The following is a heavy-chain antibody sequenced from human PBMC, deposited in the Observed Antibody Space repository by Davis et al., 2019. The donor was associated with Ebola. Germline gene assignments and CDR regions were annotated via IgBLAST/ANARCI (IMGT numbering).Heavy chain of an antibody. Sequence: PSETLSLTCTVSGDSISSGHYWGWIRQPPGKGPEWIGSIYYSGKTYYYPSLKSRVTISVDTSENQFSLKLSSVTAADAAVYYCARIGVVPFIDYWGQGTQVTVSS. V-gene: IGHV4-38-2*02. CDR1: GDSISSGHY. CDR2: IYYSGKT. J-gene: IGHJ4*02. CDR3: ARIGVVPFIDY. D-gene: IGHD3-22*01.